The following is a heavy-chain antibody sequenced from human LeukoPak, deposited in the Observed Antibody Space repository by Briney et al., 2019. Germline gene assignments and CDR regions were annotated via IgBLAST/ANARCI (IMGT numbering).Heavy chain of an antibody. CDR2: IGNTET. Sequence: GGSLRLSCATSGFPFETNAMRGVPRAPGRVREWGATIGNTETCYADSVTGGFTTSRDTSKSTVNLQMNRLRVEATAIYYSAKDWIHFHRVFDCSDSWGQGTLVTVSS. J-gene: IGHJ4*02. D-gene: IGHD2-21*01. V-gene: IGHV3-23*01. CDR1: GFPFETNA. CDR3: AKDWIHFHRVFDCSDS.